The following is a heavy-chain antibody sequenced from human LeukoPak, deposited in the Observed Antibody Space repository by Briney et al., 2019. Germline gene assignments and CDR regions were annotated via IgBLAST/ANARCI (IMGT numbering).Heavy chain of an antibody. V-gene: IGHV1-46*01. CDR1: GYTFTSYY. J-gene: IGHJ6*02. Sequence: ASVKVSCKASGYTFTSYYMHWVRQAPGQGLEWMGIINPSGGSTSYAQKFQGRVTMTRDTSTSTVYMELSSLRSEDTAVYYCARDVPYSSGWSYFYYYGMDVWGQGTTVTVSS. CDR3: ARDVPYSSGWSYFYYYGMDV. CDR2: INPSGGST. D-gene: IGHD6-19*01.